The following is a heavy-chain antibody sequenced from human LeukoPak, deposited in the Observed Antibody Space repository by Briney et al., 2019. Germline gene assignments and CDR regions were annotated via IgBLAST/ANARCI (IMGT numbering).Heavy chain of an antibody. J-gene: IGHJ4*02. D-gene: IGHD3-10*01. CDR3: AREVYYGSGSYPYFDY. Sequence: SETLSLTCAVSGGSISSSNWWSWVRQPPGKGLEWIGEIYHSGSTNYNPSLKSRVTISVDKSKNQFSLKLSSVTAADTAVYYCAREVYYGSGSYPYFDYWGQGTLVTVSS. CDR2: IYHSGST. V-gene: IGHV4-4*02. CDR1: GGSISSSNW.